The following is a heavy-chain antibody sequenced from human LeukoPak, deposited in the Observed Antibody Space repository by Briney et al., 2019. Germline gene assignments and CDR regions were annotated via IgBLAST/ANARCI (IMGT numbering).Heavy chain of an antibody. D-gene: IGHD4-23*01. CDR1: GFTFSSYA. CDR2: ISGGGDSA. J-gene: IGHJ4*02. CDR3: ARHDYGGNSGDY. Sequence: GGSLRLSCAASGFTFSSYAMNWVRQAPGKGLEWVSAISGGGDSAYYADSVKGRFTISRDNAKNSLYLQMNSLRDEDTAVYYCARHDYGGNSGDYWGQGTLVTVSS. V-gene: IGHV3-23*01.